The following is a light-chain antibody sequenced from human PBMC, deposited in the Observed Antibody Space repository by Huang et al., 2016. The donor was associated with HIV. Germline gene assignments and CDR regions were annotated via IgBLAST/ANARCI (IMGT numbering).Light chain of an antibody. CDR2: DAS. CDR1: QSVRSY. J-gene: IGKJ2*01. Sequence: EIVLTQYPATLSLSPGERATLSCRASQSVRSYLAWYQQKPGQAPRLLIYDASNRATGIPTRFSGSGSGTDFTLTISSLEPEDFAVYYCQQRSNWPRYTFGQGTKLEIK. V-gene: IGKV3-11*01. CDR3: QQRSNWPRYT.